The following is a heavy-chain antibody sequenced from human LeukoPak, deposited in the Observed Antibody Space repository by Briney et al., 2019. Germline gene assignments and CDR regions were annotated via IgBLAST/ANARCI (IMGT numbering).Heavy chain of an antibody. CDR3: ARLVVVPAAINYYYGMDV. V-gene: IGHV1-46*01. J-gene: IGHJ6*02. D-gene: IGHD2-2*02. Sequence: ASVKVSCKASGYTFTSYYMHWVRQAPGQGLEWMGIINPSGGSTSYAQKFQGRVTMTRDTSTSTVYMELSSLRSEDTAVYYCARLVVVPAAINYYYGMDVWGQGTTVTVSS. CDR2: INPSGGST. CDR1: GYTFTSYY.